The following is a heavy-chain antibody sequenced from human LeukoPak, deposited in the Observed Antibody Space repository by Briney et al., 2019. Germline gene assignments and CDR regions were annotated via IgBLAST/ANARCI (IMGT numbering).Heavy chain of an antibody. J-gene: IGHJ4*02. CDR1: GFTFNTYT. D-gene: IGHD3-10*01. V-gene: IGHV3-23*01. Sequence: GGSLRLSCTTSGFTFNTYTLSWLRQAPGKGLEGVSSLTDGGNTRHYADSVKGRFTLSSDNSKNTLYLQMNSLRAEDTAIYYCAKAFYYGPDSSYVSFDYWGQGSLVTVSS. CDR2: LTDGGNTR. CDR3: AKAFYYGPDSSYVSFDY.